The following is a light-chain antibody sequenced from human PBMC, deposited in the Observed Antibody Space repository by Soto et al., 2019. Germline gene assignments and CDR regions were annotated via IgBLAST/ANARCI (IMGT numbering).Light chain of an antibody. J-gene: IGKJ5*01. V-gene: IGKV3-15*01. CDR3: QQYGSSPIT. CDR2: GAF. CDR1: QSVSSN. Sequence: EIVMTQSPVTLSVSPGERATLSCRASQSVSSNLAWYQQKPGQAPSLLIYGAFTRATGIPARFSGTGSGTEFTLTISSLQSEDFAVYYCQQYGSSPITFGQGTRLEIK.